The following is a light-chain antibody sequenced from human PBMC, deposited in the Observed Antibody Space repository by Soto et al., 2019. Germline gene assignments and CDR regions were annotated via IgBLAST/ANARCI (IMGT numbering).Light chain of an antibody. CDR2: GAS. Sequence: EIVMTQSPATLSVSPGDRATLSCRASQSVSNNLAWYQQKPGQAPRLLIYGASTRATGIPARFSDSGSGTEFNLTISSLQSEDFAVYYCQQYNDWPYTFGQGTKLEIK. CDR1: QSVSNN. J-gene: IGKJ2*01. V-gene: IGKV3-15*01. CDR3: QQYNDWPYT.